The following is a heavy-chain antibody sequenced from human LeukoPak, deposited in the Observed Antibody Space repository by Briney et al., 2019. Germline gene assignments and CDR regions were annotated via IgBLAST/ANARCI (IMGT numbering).Heavy chain of an antibody. CDR1: GFTFNTYT. J-gene: IGHJ4*02. V-gene: IGHV3-33*08. CDR3: ARDPSSRAAAGRGDY. CDR2: IWYDGSND. Sequence: GGSLRLSCAASGFTFNTYTMNWVRQAPGKGLEWVAVIWYDGSNDDYADSVKGRFTISRDNSRNTLYLQMNSLRAEDTAVYYCARDPSSRAAAGRGDYWGQGTLVTVSS. D-gene: IGHD6-13*01.